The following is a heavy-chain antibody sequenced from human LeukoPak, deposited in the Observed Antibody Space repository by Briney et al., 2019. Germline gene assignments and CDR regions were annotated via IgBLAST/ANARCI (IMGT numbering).Heavy chain of an antibody. D-gene: IGHD2-8*02. Sequence: ASVKVSCKAFGYTFTSNYMHWVRQAPGQGPEWMGVISPSGGSTTYAQKFQGRVTLTRDMSTSTDYLELSSLRSEDTAVYYCARDNWVGEKGWCFTPGGRGPLVTFP. CDR3: ARDNWVGEKGWCFTP. CDR2: ISPSGGST. V-gene: IGHV1-46*01. CDR1: GYTFTSNY. J-gene: IGHJ5*02.